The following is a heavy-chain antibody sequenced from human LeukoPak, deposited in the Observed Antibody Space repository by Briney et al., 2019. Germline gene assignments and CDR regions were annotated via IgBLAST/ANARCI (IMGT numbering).Heavy chain of an antibody. V-gene: IGHV3-48*03. CDR1: GLTFSGFE. Sequence: GRPLRLSCVGSGLTFSGFELNWVRQAPGKGLEWVSYIKSDGSLKTYADAVKGRFAISRDNAKNSLYLQMNSLRAEDTAVYYCARRFRDWGQGILVTVSS. CDR3: ARRFRD. J-gene: IGHJ4*02. CDR2: IKSDGSLK.